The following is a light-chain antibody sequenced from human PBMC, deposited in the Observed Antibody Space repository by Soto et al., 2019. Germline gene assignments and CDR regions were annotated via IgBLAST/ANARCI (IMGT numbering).Light chain of an antibody. V-gene: IGKV3-15*01. CDR3: QQYNSWPLT. J-gene: IGKJ2*01. CDR1: QSVSSN. CDR2: GAS. Sequence: EIVMTQSPATLSVSPGERVTLSCRASQSVSSNLAWYQQKPGQAPRLLIYGASTRATGIPTTFSGSGSGTEFTLTISSLQSEDFEVYYCQQYNSWPLTFGQGTKLEIK.